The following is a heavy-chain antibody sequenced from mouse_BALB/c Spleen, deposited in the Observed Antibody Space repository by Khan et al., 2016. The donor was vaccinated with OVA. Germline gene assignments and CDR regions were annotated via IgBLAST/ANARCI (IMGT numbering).Heavy chain of an antibody. J-gene: IGHJ3*01. CDR2: IWSAGST. D-gene: IGHD2-4*01. V-gene: IGHV2-2*02. CDR1: GFSLDKYS. Sequence: QVQLKQSGPGLVAPSQSLSITCTVSGFSLDKYSIHWIRQSPGKGLEWLGVIWSAGSTDYNAAFISRLTITKDNSRSQVFFQVNSLQPNDTAIYYWARRGYDYGRGALFAYWGQGTLVTVSA. CDR3: ARRGYDYGRGALFAY.